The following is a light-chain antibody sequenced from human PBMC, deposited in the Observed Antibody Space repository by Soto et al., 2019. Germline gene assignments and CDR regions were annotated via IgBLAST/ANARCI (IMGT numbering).Light chain of an antibody. V-gene: IGKV3-15*01. CDR2: GTS. CDR3: QQYNNWPRT. Sequence: EIVMTQSPATLPVSPGERATLSCRASQSLYYNLAWYQQKPGQAPRLLIYGTSTRATGIPARFSGGGSGTEFTLTISSLQSEDFAVYYCQQYNNWPRTFGQGTKVEVK. CDR1: QSLYYN. J-gene: IGKJ1*01.